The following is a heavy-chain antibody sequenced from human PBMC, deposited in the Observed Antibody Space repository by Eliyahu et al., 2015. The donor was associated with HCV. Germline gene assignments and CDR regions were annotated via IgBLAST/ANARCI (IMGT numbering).Heavy chain of an antibody. Sequence: QVTLRESGPALVKPTQTLTLTCTFSGFSLSTSGMCVGWIRQPPGKALEWLARIDWDDDKDFSPSLKTRLSISKDTSKNQVVLRMTNMDPVDTGTYYCARLSDRGSSGGYFFDYWGQGALVTVSS. D-gene: IGHD3-9*01. CDR1: GFSLSTSGMC. CDR2: IDWDDDK. J-gene: IGHJ4*02. CDR3: ARLSDRGSSGGYFFDY. V-gene: IGHV2-70*13.